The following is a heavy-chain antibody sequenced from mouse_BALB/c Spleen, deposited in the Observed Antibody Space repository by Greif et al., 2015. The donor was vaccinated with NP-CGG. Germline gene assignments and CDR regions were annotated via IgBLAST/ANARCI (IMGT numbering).Heavy chain of an antibody. CDR3: ASYGNYDYYAMDY. Sequence: VQLQQSGAELVRPGTSVKVSCKASGYAFTNYLIEWVKQRPGQGLEWIGVINPGSGGTNYNERFKGKATLTADKSSSTAYMQLSSLTSDDSAVYFCASYGNYDYYAMDYWGQGTSVTVSS. J-gene: IGHJ4*01. V-gene: IGHV1-54*03. CDR2: INPGSGGT. CDR1: GYAFTNYL. D-gene: IGHD2-1*01.